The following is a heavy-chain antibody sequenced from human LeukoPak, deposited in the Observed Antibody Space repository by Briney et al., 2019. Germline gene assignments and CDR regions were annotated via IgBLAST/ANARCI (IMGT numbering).Heavy chain of an antibody. CDR2: ISAYNGNT. J-gene: IGHJ4*02. CDR3: ARDGGAPLTFIQLWHHDY. V-gene: IGHV1-18*01. Sequence: ASVRLSCEASGYTFTSYGISWVRQAPGQGLEWMGWISAYNGNTNYAQKPQGRVTMTTDTSTSTAYMELRSLGSDDTAVYYCARDGGAPLTFIQLWHHDYWVQGTLVTVSS. CDR1: GYTFTSYG. D-gene: IGHD5-18*01.